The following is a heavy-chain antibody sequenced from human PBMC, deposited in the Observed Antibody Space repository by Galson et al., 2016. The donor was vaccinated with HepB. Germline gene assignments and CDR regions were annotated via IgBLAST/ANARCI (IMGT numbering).Heavy chain of an antibody. V-gene: IGHV4-39*01. CDR3: ATHPREHLVPSLRYYYYMDV. D-gene: IGHD6-6*01. CDR2: IYYSGST. J-gene: IGHJ6*03. Sequence: SETLSLTCTVSGVSITSSSYYWGWVRQPPGKGLEWIGSIYYSGSTYYKPSLKSRVPMSVDMSKNQFSLRLSSVTPADTAVYYCATHPREHLVPSLRYYYYMDVWGKGTTVTVSS. CDR1: GVSITSSSYY.